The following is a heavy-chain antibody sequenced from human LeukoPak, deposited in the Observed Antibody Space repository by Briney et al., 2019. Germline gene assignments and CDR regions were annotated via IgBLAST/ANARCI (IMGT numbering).Heavy chain of an antibody. V-gene: IGHV3-21*01. CDR2: ITSSSSYI. CDR3: ARDPYSGSYGPYYYYYMDV. CDR1: GFTFSNYN. D-gene: IGHD1-26*01. Sequence: GGSLRLSCAASGFTFSNYNMNWVRQAPGMGLEWVSSITSSSSYIYYADSVKGRFTISRDNAENSLYLQMNSLRDEDTAVYYCARDPYSGSYGPYYYYYMDVWGKGTTVTISS. J-gene: IGHJ6*03.